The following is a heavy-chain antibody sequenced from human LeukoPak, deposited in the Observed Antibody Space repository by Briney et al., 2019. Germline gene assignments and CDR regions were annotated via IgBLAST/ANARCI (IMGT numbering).Heavy chain of an antibody. Sequence: ASMKVSCKASGFIFTNYFMHWVRQAPGRGLEWMGMIKPSDGSTRYAQRFQDRVTITSDTSTTTLYMELSSLRAEDTAVYYCARAVDQDFDYWGQGTLVTVSS. D-gene: IGHD5-12*01. V-gene: IGHV1-46*01. CDR3: ARAVDQDFDY. J-gene: IGHJ4*02. CDR2: IKPSDGST. CDR1: GFIFTNYF.